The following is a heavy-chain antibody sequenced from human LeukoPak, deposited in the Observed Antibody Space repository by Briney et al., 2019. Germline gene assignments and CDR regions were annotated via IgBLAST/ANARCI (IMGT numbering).Heavy chain of an antibody. D-gene: IGHD3-22*01. CDR3: ARGEYYYDSSGYYYQYFQH. CDR1: GGSISSGSYY. V-gene: IGHV4-61*02. J-gene: IGHJ1*01. Sequence: PSQTLSLTCTVSGGSISSGSYYWSWIRQPAGKGLEWIGRIYTSGSTNYNPSLKSRVTMSVDTSKNQFSLKLSSVTAADTAVYYCARGEYYYDSSGYYYQYFQHWGQGTLVTVSS. CDR2: IYTSGST.